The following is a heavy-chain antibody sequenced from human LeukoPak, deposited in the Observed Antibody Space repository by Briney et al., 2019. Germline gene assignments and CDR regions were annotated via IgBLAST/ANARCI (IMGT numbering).Heavy chain of an antibody. Sequence: GGSLRLSCAASGFTFSTYWMSWVRQAPGKGLEWVANIKEDGSEKYYGDSVKGRFAISRDNAKNSLYLQMNSLRAEDTAVYYCARDSSGYQWGQGTLVTVSS. CDR3: ARDSSGYQ. CDR2: IKEDGSEK. V-gene: IGHV3-7*01. D-gene: IGHD3-22*01. CDR1: GFTFSTYW. J-gene: IGHJ4*02.